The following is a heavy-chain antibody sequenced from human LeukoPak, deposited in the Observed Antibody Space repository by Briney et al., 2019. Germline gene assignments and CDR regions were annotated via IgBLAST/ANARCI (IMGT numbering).Heavy chain of an antibody. CDR1: GFTFSSYA. CDR3: ARARLGGFDY. D-gene: IGHD6-6*01. Sequence: GSLELSWAASGFTFSSYAIDWGRQGPGKGVEWVAVISYDGSNKYYADSVKGRFTISRDNSKNTLYLQMNSLRAEDTAVYYCARARLGGFDYWGQGTLVTVSS. V-gene: IGHV3-30*16. CDR2: ISYDGSNK. J-gene: IGHJ4*02.